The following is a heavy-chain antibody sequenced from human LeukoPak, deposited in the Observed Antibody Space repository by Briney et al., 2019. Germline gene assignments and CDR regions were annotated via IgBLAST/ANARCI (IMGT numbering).Heavy chain of an antibody. CDR1: GGSFSTYY. J-gene: IGHJ4*02. CDR3: ARHRSGYGPDFDY. D-gene: IGHD5-12*01. Sequence: PSETLSLTCAVYGGSFSTYYWGWIRQPPGKGLEWIGSIYYSGNTYYNPSLKSRVTIFVDTSKNQFSLKLSSVTAADTAVYYCARHRSGYGPDFDYWGQGTLVTISS. CDR2: IYYSGNT. V-gene: IGHV4-39*01.